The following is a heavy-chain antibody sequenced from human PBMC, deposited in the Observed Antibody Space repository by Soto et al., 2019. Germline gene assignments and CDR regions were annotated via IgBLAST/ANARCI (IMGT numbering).Heavy chain of an antibody. D-gene: IGHD3-22*01. CDR3: ARDRTDSGYYTNWIDP. Sequence: QVHLMQSGAEVKKPGSSVKVSCKASGGTFGSDAITWVRQAPGQGLEWVGRIIPIFGTTNYAQNLQGRVTISADKSTITSYMELHSLTSDDTALYYCARDRTDSGYYTNWIDPWGQGTQVTVSS. CDR2: IIPIFGTT. V-gene: IGHV1-69*06. J-gene: IGHJ5*02. CDR1: GGTFGSDA.